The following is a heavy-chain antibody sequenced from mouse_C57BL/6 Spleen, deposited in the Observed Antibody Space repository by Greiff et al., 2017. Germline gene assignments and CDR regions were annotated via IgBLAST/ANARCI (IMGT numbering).Heavy chain of an antibody. CDR1: GYTFTDYE. CDR3: TRRIGLRRGGMDY. V-gene: IGHV1-15*01. J-gene: IGHJ4*01. D-gene: IGHD2-2*01. Sequence: QVQLQQSGAELVRPGASVTLSCKASGYTFTDYEMHWVKQKPVHGLEWIGAIDPENGGTAYNQKFKGKAILTADKSSSTAYMELRSLTSEDSAVEYCTRRIGLRRGGMDYWCQGTSVTFSS. CDR2: IDPENGGT.